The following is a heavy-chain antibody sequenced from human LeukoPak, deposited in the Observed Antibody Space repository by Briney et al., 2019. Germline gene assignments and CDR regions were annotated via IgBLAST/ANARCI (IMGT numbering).Heavy chain of an antibody. V-gene: IGHV3-15*01. CDR2: IKSKTDGGTT. Sequence: GGSLRLSCAASGFTFSKAWMSWVRQAPGKGLEWVGRIKSKTDGGTTDYAAPVKGRFTISRDDSKNTLYLQMNSLKTEDTAVYYCTTGDTAAAGDCWGQGTLVTVSS. CDR3: TTGDTAAAGDC. CDR1: GFTFSKAW. D-gene: IGHD6-25*01. J-gene: IGHJ4*02.